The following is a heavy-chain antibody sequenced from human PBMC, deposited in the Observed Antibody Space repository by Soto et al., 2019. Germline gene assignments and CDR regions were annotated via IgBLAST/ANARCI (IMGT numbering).Heavy chain of an antibody. Sequence: ASVKVSCKASGYTFTSYYMHWVRQAPGQGLEWMGIINPSGGSTSYAQKFQGRVTMTRDTSTSTAYMELSSLRSDEAAVYYCARSIAAPADYWGQGSLVTVSS. CDR3: ARSIAAPADY. J-gene: IGHJ4*02. CDR1: GYTFTSYY. V-gene: IGHV1-46*01. CDR2: INPSGGST. D-gene: IGHD6-6*01.